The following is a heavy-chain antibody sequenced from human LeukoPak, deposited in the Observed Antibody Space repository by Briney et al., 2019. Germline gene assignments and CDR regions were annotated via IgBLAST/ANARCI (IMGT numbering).Heavy chain of an antibody. V-gene: IGHV3-23*01. J-gene: IGHJ3*02. CDR3: AKDGYDYVWGSYRYFRAFDI. CDR1: GFTVSNNY. D-gene: IGHD3-16*02. CDR2: ISGSGGST. Sequence: GGSLRLSCAASGFTVSNNYMRWVRQAPGKGLEWVSAISGSGGSTYYADSVKGRFTISRDNSKNTLYLQMNSLRAEDTAVYYCAKDGYDYVWGSYRYFRAFDIWGQGTMVTVSS.